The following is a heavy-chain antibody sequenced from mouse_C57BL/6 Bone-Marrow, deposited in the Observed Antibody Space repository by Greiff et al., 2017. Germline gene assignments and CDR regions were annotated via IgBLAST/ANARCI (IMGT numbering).Heavy chain of an antibody. D-gene: IGHD1-1*01. Sequence: VQLQQSGAELARPGASVKLSCKASGYTFTSYGISWVKQRTGQGLEWIGEISPRSGNTYYNEKFKGKATLTAYKSSSTAYMELRSLTSEDSAVYFCVPYYYGSTYFDVWGTGTTVTVSS. J-gene: IGHJ1*03. CDR3: VPYYYGSTYFDV. CDR1: GYTFTSYG. CDR2: ISPRSGNT. V-gene: IGHV1-81*01.